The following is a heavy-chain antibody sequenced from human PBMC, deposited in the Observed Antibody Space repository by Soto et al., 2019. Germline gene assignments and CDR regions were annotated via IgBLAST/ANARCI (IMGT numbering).Heavy chain of an antibody. Sequence: EVQLVESGGGLVQPGRSLRLSCAASGFTFDDYAMHWVRQAPGKGLEWVSGISWNSGSIGYADSVKGRFTISRDNAKNYLYLQMNSLRAEDTALYYCAKGAGYSSSWYPDYWGQGTLVTVSS. CDR3: AKGAGYSSSWYPDY. CDR1: GFTFDDYA. V-gene: IGHV3-9*01. D-gene: IGHD6-13*01. CDR2: ISWNSGSI. J-gene: IGHJ4*02.